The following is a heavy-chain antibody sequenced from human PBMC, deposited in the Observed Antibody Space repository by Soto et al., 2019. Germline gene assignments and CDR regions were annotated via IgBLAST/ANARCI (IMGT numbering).Heavy chain of an antibody. D-gene: IGHD2-2*01. CDR1: GFTFINYA. CDR3: ARKVLGSTSRPDWWYFDL. CDR2: ISGGGDRT. Sequence: EVQLLESGGGLVQPGGSLRLSCVGSGFTFINYAMNWVRQTPGKGLEWVSGISGGGDRTFDADSVKGRFTIYRDNSKIKVNLQMNSLRADDTAVYYCARKVLGSTSRPDWWYFDLWGRGTLVTVSS. V-gene: IGHV3-23*01. J-gene: IGHJ2*01.